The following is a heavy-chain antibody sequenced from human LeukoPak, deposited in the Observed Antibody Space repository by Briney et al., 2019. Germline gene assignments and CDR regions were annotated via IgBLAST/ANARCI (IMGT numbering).Heavy chain of an antibody. CDR3: ARESRTHYYDSSGYQYFDY. J-gene: IGHJ4*02. CDR2: IYYSGST. D-gene: IGHD3-22*01. V-gene: IGHV4-31*03. Sequence: SETLSLTCTVSGGSISSGGYYWSWIRQHPGKCLEWIGYIYYSGSTYYNPSLKSRVTISVDTFKNQFSLKLSSVTAADTAVYYCARESRTHYYDSSGYQYFDYWGQGTLVTVSS. CDR1: GGSISSGGYY.